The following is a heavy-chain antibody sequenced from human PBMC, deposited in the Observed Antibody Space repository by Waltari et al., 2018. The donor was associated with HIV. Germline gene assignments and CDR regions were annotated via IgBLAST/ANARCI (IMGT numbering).Heavy chain of an antibody. J-gene: IGHJ4*02. CDR2: MNPSSGNT. CDR3: ARTSGYNFEWARKLFAD. CDR1: GYTFTSHD. V-gene: IGHV1-8*01. Sequence: QVQLVQSGAEVKKPGASVKVSCKASGYTFTSHDINWVRQATGQGLEWMGWMNPSSGNTGYAQNFQGRLTMTRNTSISTAYMELSSLRSEDTAVYYCARTSGYNFEWARKLFADWGQGTLVTVSS. D-gene: IGHD5-18*01.